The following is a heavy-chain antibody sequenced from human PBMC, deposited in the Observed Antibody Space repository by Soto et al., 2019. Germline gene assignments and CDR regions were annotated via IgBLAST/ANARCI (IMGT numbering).Heavy chain of an antibody. CDR2: IYYSGST. D-gene: IGHD6-13*01. J-gene: IGHJ3*02. CDR1: GGSISSSSYY. V-gene: IGHV4-39*01. Sequence: SETLSLTCTVSGGSISSSSYYWGWIRQPPGKGLEWIGSIYYSGSTYYNPSLKSRVTISVDTSKNQFSLKLSSVTAADTAVYYCARHVLPRSIGIAAARHAFDIWGQGTMVTVSS. CDR3: ARHVLPRSIGIAAARHAFDI.